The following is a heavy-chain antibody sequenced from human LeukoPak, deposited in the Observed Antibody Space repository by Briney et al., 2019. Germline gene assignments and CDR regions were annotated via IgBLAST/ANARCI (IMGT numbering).Heavy chain of an antibody. CDR1: GFTFSTYS. J-gene: IGHJ3*02. Sequence: GGSLRLSCAASGFTFSTYSMNWVRQAPGKGLEWVSSISTSSSYIYYADSVKGRFTISRDNAKNSLYLQMNSLRVEDTAVYYCARASVLAGGAFDIWGQGTMVTVSS. CDR3: ARASVLAGGAFDI. D-gene: IGHD3-10*01. CDR2: ISTSSSYI. V-gene: IGHV3-21*01.